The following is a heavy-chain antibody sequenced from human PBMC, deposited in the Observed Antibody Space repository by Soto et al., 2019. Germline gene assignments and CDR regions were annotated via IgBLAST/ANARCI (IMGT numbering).Heavy chain of an antibody. CDR1: GCPISSYY. Sequence: PSVTLSLPCSVSGCPISSYYCSWIRQPAGKGLQWIGRIYTSGSTNYNPSLKSRVTMSVDTSKNQFSLKLSSVTAADTAVYYCARDSPVWAAGTLKGGFDYWGQGTMVTVSS. D-gene: IGHD6-13*01. CDR3: ARDSPVWAAGTLKGGFDY. CDR2: IYTSGST. J-gene: IGHJ4*03. V-gene: IGHV4-4*07.